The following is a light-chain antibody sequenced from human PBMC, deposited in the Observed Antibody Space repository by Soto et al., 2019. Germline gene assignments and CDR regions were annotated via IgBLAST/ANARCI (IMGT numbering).Light chain of an antibody. Sequence: QSVLTQPPSASGTPGQRVTISCSGSSSNIGSNTVTWYQQLPGTAPKLLIYRNNQRPSGVPDRFSGSKSGTSASLVISGLQSEDEADYYCATWDDSLKGWVFGRGTKLTVL. V-gene: IGLV1-44*01. CDR3: ATWDDSLKGWV. J-gene: IGLJ3*02. CDR1: SSNIGSNT. CDR2: RNN.